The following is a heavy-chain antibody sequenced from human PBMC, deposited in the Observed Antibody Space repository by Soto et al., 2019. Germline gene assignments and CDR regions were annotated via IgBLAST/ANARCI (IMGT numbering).Heavy chain of an antibody. J-gene: IGHJ3*02. D-gene: IGHD6-6*01. CDR2: LDPSDPYT. CDR1: GYSFTRYW. V-gene: IGHV5-10-1*01. CDR3: ATPPYSSSSLDAIDI. Sequence: PGESLKISCKASGYSFTRYWISWVRQMPGKGLEWMGRLDPSDPYTSYSPSFQGHVTISTDKSISTAYLQWSSLKASDTAMYYCATPPYSSSSLDAIDIWGQGTMVTVS.